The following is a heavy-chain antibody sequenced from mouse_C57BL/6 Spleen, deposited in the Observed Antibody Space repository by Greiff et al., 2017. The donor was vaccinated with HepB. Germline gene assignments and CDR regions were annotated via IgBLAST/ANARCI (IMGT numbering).Heavy chain of an antibody. D-gene: IGHD1-1*01. J-gene: IGHJ2*01. V-gene: IGHV1-81*01. CDR1: GYTFTSYG. CDR3: ARPPRNTTVVATDYFDY. CDR2: IYPRSGNT. Sequence: VQLQQSGAELARPGASVKLSCKASGYTFTSYGISWVKQRTGQGLEWIGEIYPRSGNTYYNEKFKGKATLTADKSSSTAYMELRSLTSEDSAVYVCARPPRNTTVVATDYFDYWGQGTTLTVSS.